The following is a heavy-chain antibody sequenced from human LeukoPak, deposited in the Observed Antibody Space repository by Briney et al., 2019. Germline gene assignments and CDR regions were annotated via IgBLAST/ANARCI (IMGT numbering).Heavy chain of an antibody. CDR2: IRAKAYGGTT. V-gene: IGHV3-49*04. D-gene: IGHD2-15*01. Sequence: PGGSLRLSCAGSGFSFGDLPMTWVRQAPGKGLEWVGYIRAKAYGGTTEYAASVKGRLTISSDDSKRIAYLQMNSLQTEDTGIYYCTRGSGRFEFWGQGALVTVSS. CDR3: TRGSGRFEF. J-gene: IGHJ4*02. CDR1: GFSFGDLP.